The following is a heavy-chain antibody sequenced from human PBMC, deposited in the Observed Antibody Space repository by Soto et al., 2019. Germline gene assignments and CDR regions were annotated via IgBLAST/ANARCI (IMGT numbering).Heavy chain of an antibody. Sequence: PGGSLRLSCAASGFTFSSYWMHWVRQAPGKGLVWVSRINSDGSSTSYADSVKGRFTISRDNAKNTLYLQMNSLRAEDTAVYYCARADRSAYCSSTSCYYFDYWGQGTLVTVSS. D-gene: IGHD2-2*01. CDR2: INSDGSST. V-gene: IGHV3-74*01. CDR3: ARADRSAYCSSTSCYYFDY. J-gene: IGHJ4*02. CDR1: GFTFSSYW.